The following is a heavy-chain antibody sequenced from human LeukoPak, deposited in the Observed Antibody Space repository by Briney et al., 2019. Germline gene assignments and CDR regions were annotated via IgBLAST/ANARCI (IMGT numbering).Heavy chain of an antibody. CDR2: IYWDDDK. CDR3: AHRPPTYYSDNNWFDP. CDR1: GYSLRPGAVG. D-gene: IGHD4-11*01. J-gene: IGHJ5*02. V-gene: IGHV2-5*02. Sequence: CGPPLVNPSQTRTLICTFSGYSLRPGAVGGGWIGQPPGKALEWLALIYWDDDKRYSPSLKSRLTITNDTSKNQVVLTMTNMDPVDTATYYCAHRPPTYYSDNNWFDPWGQGTLVTVSS.